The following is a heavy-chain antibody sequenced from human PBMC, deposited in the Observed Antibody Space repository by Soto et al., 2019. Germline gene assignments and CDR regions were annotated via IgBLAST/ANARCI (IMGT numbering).Heavy chain of an antibody. CDR2: ISGSGGST. CDR1: GVTFRSYA. V-gene: IGHV3-23*01. J-gene: IGHJ6*01. D-gene: IGHD4-17*01. CDR3: EKVMTTVTYYYYGMDV. Sequence: GGSLRLSCGASGVTFRSYAMSSVLHAPFNGLEWVSAISGSGGSTYYADSVKGRFTISRDNSKNTLYLQMNSLRAEDTDVYYCEKVMTTVTYYYYGMDVWGQGTTVTVSS.